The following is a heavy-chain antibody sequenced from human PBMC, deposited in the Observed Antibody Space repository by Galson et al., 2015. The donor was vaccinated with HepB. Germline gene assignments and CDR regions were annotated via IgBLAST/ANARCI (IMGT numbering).Heavy chain of an antibody. D-gene: IGHD5-12*01. CDR1: GGSFSGYY. CDR2: INHSGST. CDR3: ARRRGYSGYVDY. J-gene: IGHJ4*02. Sequence: LTCAVYGGSFSGYYWSWIRQPPGKGLEWIGEINHSGSTNYNPSLKSRVTISVDTSKNQFSLKLSSVTAADTAVYYCARRRGYSGYVDYWGQGTLVTVSS. V-gene: IGHV4-34*01.